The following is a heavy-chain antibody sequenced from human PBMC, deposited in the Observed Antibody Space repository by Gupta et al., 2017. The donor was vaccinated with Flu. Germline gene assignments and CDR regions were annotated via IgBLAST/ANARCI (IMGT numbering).Heavy chain of an antibody. V-gene: IGHV3-30*18. Sequence: VQRVEPGGEVVEPGRSLGLSCTVTGFTFRSYGVHWVRRAPGKGLEWVAAISYDGSVSLYADSVQGRLTFSRDNSKSTLFLQMNSLRVEDTAVYYCAKDRGGERSSAPFQFYGLDVWGRGTMVTVS. CDR2: ISYDGSVS. D-gene: IGHD2-15*01. J-gene: IGHJ6*02. CDR1: GFTFRSYG. CDR3: AKDRGGERSSAPFQFYGLDV.